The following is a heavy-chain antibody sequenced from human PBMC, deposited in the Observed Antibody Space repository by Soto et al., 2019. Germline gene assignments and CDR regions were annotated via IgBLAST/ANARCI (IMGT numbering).Heavy chain of an antibody. V-gene: IGHV1-3*01. D-gene: IGHD5-18*01. CDR2: MNAGVGNT. CDR3: ARDTGYTFDSLNY. J-gene: IGHJ4*02. CDR1: GYTFTDYA. Sequence: GASVKVSCKASGYTFTDYALHWVRQAPGQRLEWMGWMNAGVGNTLYSQKFQGRITITRDTSASTAYMELNSLKSEDTAIYYCARDTGYTFDSLNYWGPGTLVTVSS.